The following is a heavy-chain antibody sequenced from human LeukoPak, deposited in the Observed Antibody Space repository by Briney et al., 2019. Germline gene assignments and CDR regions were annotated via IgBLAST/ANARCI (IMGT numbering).Heavy chain of an antibody. D-gene: IGHD2-21*02. CDR3: AKGGVVTAVVYYLDY. CDR1: GFTFDDFT. V-gene: IGHV3-43*01. Sequence: PGGSLRLSCAASGFTFDDFTLHWLRQTPGKSLEWVSLITWDGSSTYYTDSVKGRFTISRDNTKNALFLQMNSLTKEDTAFCYCAKGGVVTAVVYYLDYWGQGTLVTVSS. J-gene: IGHJ4*02. CDR2: ITWDGSST.